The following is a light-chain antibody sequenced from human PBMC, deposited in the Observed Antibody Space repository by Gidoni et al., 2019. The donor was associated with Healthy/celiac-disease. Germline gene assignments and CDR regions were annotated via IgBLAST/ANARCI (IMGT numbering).Light chain of an antibody. CDR1: SSDVGSYHL. CDR3: CSYAGSSTYV. V-gene: IGLV2-23*01. CDR2: EGS. J-gene: IGLJ1*01. Sequence: QSALTQPATVSGSPGQSITISCTGTSSDVGSYHLVSWYQQHPGKAPKLMIYEGSKRPSGVSNRFSGSKSGNTSSLTISVLQAEDEAVYYCCSYAGSSTYVFGTGTKVTVL.